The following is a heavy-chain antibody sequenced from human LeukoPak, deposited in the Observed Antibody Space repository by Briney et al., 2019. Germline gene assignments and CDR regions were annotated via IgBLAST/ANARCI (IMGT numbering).Heavy chain of an antibody. V-gene: IGHV4-61*05. D-gene: IGHD4-23*01. Sequence: KPSENLSLTCTVSGGSISSSSYYWGWIRQPPGKGLEWIGYIYYRGATNYNPSLESRVTISVDMSKNQFSLKLTSVSAADTAVYYCAGANSNRFDPWGPGTLVTVSS. CDR1: GGSISSSSYY. J-gene: IGHJ5*02. CDR3: AGANSNRFDP. CDR2: IYYRGAT.